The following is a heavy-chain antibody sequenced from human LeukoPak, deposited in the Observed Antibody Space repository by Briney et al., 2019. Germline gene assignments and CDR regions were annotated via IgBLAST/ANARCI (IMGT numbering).Heavy chain of an antibody. CDR3: ARESPVAVGAFDI. V-gene: IGHV3-48*04. D-gene: IGHD6-19*01. J-gene: IGHJ3*02. CDR2: VSISSGTI. CDR1: GFTFSGHN. Sequence: GGSLRLSCAASGFTFSGHNMNWVRQAPGKGLEWISFVSISSGTIYYADSVKGRFTISRDNAKNSLYLQMNSLRAEDTAVYYCARESPVAVGAFDIWGQGTMVTVSS.